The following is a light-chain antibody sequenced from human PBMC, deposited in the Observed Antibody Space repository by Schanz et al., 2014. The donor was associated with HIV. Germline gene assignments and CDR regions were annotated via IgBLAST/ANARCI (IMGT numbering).Light chain of an antibody. V-gene: IGLV2-14*03. CDR1: SSDVGGYNY. Sequence: QSALTQPASVSASPGQSITISCTGTSSDVGGYNYVSWYQQHPGKAPKLMIYDVSNRPSGVSNRFSGSKSGNTASLTITGLQAEDEADYYCQTYDSGISGVVFGGGTKLTVL. CDR2: DVS. J-gene: IGLJ2*01. CDR3: QTYDSGISGVV.